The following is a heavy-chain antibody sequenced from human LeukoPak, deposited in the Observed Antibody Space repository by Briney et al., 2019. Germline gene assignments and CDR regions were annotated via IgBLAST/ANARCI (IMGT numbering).Heavy chain of an antibody. CDR2: ITTSDST. V-gene: IGHV3-23*01. Sequence: GGSLRLSCAASGFTFSSYAMDWIRQTPGKGLEWVSGITTSDSTYYADSVKGRFTISRDNSKNTLYLQMNSLRAEDTAVYYCARDPMYYDILTGYYSSSPFDYWGQGTLVTVSS. CDR3: ARDPMYYDILTGYYSSSPFDY. CDR1: GFTFSSYA. D-gene: IGHD3-9*01. J-gene: IGHJ4*02.